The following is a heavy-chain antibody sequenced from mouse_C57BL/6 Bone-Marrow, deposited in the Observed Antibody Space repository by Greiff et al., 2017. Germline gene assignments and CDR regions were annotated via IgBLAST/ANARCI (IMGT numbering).Heavy chain of an antibody. Sequence: EVKLMESGGGLVQPGGSMKLSCVASGFTFSNYWMNWVRQSPEKGLEWVAQIRLKSDNYATHYAESVKGRFTISRDDSKSSVYLQMNNIRAEDTGIYYCTGRRYGAMDYWGKGTSVTVSS. CDR2: IRLKSDNYAT. V-gene: IGHV6-3*01. J-gene: IGHJ4*01. CDR1: GFTFSNYW. D-gene: IGHD1-1*01. CDR3: TGRRYGAMDY.